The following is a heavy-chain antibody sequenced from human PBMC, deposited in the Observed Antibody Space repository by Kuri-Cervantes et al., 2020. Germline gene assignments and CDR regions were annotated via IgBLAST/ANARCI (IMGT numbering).Heavy chain of an antibody. D-gene: IGHD4-17*01. CDR1: GGSISSYY. CDR2: IYYSGST. CDR3: ATVGGGDFSYYYYMDV. V-gene: IGHV4-59*01. Sequence: GSLRLSCTVSGGSISSYYWSWIRQPPGKGLEWIGYIYYSGSTNYNPSLKSRVTISVDTSKNQFSLKLSSVTAADTAVYYCATVGGGDFSYYYYMDVWGKGTTVTVSS. J-gene: IGHJ6*03.